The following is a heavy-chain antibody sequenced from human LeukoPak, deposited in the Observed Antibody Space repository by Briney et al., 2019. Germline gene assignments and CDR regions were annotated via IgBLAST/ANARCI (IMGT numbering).Heavy chain of an antibody. V-gene: IGHV3-53*01. CDR2: IYGGGNT. CDR3: ARSYGDYFGSRSYYADY. Sequence: PGGSLRLSCAASGFTFSDAWMTWVRQAPGKGLEWVSVIYGGGNTYYAASVKGRFTISRDNSKNTLYLQMNSLRAEDTAVYYCARSYGDYFGSRSYYADYWGQGTLVTVSS. CDR1: GFTFSDAW. D-gene: IGHD3-10*01. J-gene: IGHJ4*02.